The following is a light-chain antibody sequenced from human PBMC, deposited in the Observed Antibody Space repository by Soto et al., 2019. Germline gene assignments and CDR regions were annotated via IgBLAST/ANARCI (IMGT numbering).Light chain of an antibody. CDR1: QSISGS. CDR3: QQYNGYWT. J-gene: IGKJ1*01. Sequence: DIQMTQSPSTLSSSVGDRVTITCRASQSISGSLAWYQQKPGQAPKLLIYEESNLKSGVPSRCSGSRSGTEYTLTISSVQPDDSASYYCQQYNGYWTFGQGTRVEI. CDR2: EES. V-gene: IGKV1-5*03.